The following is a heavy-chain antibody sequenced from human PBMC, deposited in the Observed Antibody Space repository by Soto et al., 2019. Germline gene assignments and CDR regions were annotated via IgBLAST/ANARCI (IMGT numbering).Heavy chain of an antibody. CDR2: INPSGGST. CDR3: ARDDCGGDCYSGKFDY. J-gene: IGHJ4*02. D-gene: IGHD2-21*02. V-gene: IGHV1-46*01. Sequence: QVQLVQSGAEVKKPGASVKVSCKASGYTFTSYYMHWVRQAPGQGLEWMGIINPSGGSTSYAQKFQGRVTMTRDTSTSTVDRELSSLRSEDTAVYYCARDDCGGDCYSGKFDYWGQGTLVTVSS. CDR1: GYTFTSYY.